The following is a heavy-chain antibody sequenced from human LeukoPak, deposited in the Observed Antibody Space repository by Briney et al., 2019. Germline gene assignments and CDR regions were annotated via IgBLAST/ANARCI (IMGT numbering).Heavy chain of an antibody. V-gene: IGHV3-23*01. CDR2: ISGSGGST. J-gene: IGHJ4*02. CDR3: AKDRITMVRGVIIN. D-gene: IGHD3-10*01. Sequence: GGSLRLSCAASGCTFSSYAMSWVRQAPGKGLQWFSAISGSGGSTYYADSVKGRFTISRDNSKNTLYLQMNSLRAEDTAVYYCAKDRITMVRGVIINWGQGTLVTVSS. CDR1: GCTFSSYA.